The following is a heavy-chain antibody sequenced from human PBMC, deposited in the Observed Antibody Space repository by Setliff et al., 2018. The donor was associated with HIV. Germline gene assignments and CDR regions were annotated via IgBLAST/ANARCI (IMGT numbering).Heavy chain of an antibody. CDR1: GGSISSSSYY. V-gene: IGHV4-39*01. CDR3: ARYRYYYDSSGYGRWFDP. Sequence: PSETLSLTCTVSGGSISSSSYYWGWIRQPPGKGLEWIGNIYYSGSTYYNPSLKSRVTISVDTSENQFSLRLNSVTAADTAVYYCARYRYYYDSSGYGRWFDPWGQETLVTVSS. CDR2: IYYSGST. D-gene: IGHD3-22*01. J-gene: IGHJ5*02.